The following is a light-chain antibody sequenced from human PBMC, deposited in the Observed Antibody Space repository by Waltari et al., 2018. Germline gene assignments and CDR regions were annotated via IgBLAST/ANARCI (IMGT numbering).Light chain of an antibody. J-gene: IGKJ1*01. CDR1: QSVTSKN. V-gene: IGKV3-20*01. CDR3: QQYGSSPWT. CDR2: GAA. Sequence: EIVLTQSPGTLSLSPGDRAGLSCRASQSVTSKNLAWYQQKPGQAPRVLIYGAATRAAGIPDRFSGSESGTDFTLTISRLEPEDFAVYFCQQYGSSPWTFGQGTKVEI.